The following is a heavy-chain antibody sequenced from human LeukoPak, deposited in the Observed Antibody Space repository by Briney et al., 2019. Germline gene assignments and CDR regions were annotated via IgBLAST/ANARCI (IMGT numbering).Heavy chain of an antibody. D-gene: IGHD3-22*01. V-gene: IGHV3-21*01. CDR3: ARIHSYDSSGYWDDY. Sequence: GGSLRPSCAASGFTFSSYSMNWVRQAPGKGLEWVSSISSSSGYIYYADSVKGRFTISRDNAKNSLYLQMNSLRAEDTAVYYCARIHSYDSSGYWDDYWGQGTLVTVSS. CDR2: ISSSSGYI. CDR1: GFTFSSYS. J-gene: IGHJ4*02.